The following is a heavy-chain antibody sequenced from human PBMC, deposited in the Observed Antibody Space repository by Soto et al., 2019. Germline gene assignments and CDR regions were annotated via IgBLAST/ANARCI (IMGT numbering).Heavy chain of an antibody. J-gene: IGHJ4*02. D-gene: IGHD3-10*01. CDR2: ISGSGSFT. CDR1: GFTFRTYA. V-gene: IGHV3-23*01. Sequence: GGSLRLSXAASGFTFRTYAMNWVRQAPGKGLEWISAISGSGSFTHYADSVRGRFTISRDNSQNQLYLQMNNLRGDDTAMYYCAKIPTGSGSSKFDYWGQGIQVTVS. CDR3: AKIPTGSGSSKFDY.